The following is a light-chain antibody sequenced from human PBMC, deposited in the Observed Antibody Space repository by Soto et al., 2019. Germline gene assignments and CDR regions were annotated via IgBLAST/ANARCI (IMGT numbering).Light chain of an antibody. CDR3: AAWDDSLSGPV. V-gene: IGLV1-47*01. Sequence: QSVLTQPPSASGTPGQRVTISCSGSSSNIGSNYVYWYQQLPGTAPKLLIYRNSQRPLGIPDRFSGSKSGTSASLAISGLRSEDEADYYCAAWDDSLSGPVFGGGTKLTVL. CDR2: RNS. J-gene: IGLJ2*01. CDR1: SSNIGSNY.